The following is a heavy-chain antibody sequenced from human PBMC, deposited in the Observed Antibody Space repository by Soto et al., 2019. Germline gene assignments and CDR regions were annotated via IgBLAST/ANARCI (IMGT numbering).Heavy chain of an antibody. CDR1: GGSISSYY. D-gene: IGHD2-15*01. CDR2: IYYSGST. Sequence: SETLSLTCTVSGGSISSYYWSWIRQPPGKGPEWIGYIYYSGSTNYNPSLKSRVTISVDTSKNQFSLKLSSVTAADTAVYYCARDGCSGGSCYSSFDYWGQGTLVTVSS. V-gene: IGHV4-59*01. J-gene: IGHJ4*02. CDR3: ARDGCSGGSCYSSFDY.